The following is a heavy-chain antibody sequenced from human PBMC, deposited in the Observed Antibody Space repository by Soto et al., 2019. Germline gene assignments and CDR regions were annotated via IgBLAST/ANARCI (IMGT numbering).Heavy chain of an antibody. D-gene: IGHD1-26*01. CDR1: GFTFSSYW. J-gene: IGHJ4*02. V-gene: IGHV3-74*03. CDR3: VRDDVGVGIDY. CDR2: IDSDGIST. Sequence: EVPLVESGGGLVQPGGSLRLSCAASGFTFSSYWMHWVRQVPGKGLVWVSHIDSDGISTTYADSVKGRFTISRDNAKNTVYLQMNSLRAEDTAVYYCVRDDVGVGIDYWGRGTLVTVSS.